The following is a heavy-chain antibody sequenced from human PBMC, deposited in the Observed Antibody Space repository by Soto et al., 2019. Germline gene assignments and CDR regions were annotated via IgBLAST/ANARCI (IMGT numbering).Heavy chain of an antibody. CDR1: GFTFRSSW. V-gene: IGHV3-74*01. J-gene: IGHJ4*02. Sequence: EVQLAESGGGLVQPGGSLRLSCAASGFTFRSSWMYWVRQTPGKGPVWVSCINGDGSVIYYADSVKGRFTISRDNARDTLYLQMNSLTTEDSAVYYCVRDIRWGQGTLVSVSS. CDR2: INGDGSVI. CDR3: VRDIR.